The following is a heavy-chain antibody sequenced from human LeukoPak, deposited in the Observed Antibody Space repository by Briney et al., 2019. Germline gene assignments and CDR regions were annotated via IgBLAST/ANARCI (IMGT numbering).Heavy chain of an antibody. Sequence: ASVKVSCKASGYTFTAYYIHWVRQAPGQGLEWMGIINPSGGSTSYAQKFQGRVTMTRDTSTSTVYMKLSSLRSEDTAVYYCAKDRNVGSGYDLSPDYWGQGTLVTVSS. CDR1: GYTFTAYY. J-gene: IGHJ4*02. V-gene: IGHV1-46*01. CDR2: INPSGGST. D-gene: IGHD5-12*01. CDR3: AKDRNVGSGYDLSPDY.